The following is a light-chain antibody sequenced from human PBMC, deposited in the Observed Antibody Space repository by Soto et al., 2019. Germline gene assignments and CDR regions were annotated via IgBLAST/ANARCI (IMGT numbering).Light chain of an antibody. V-gene: IGLV2-14*03. CDR3: SSYSTTTTAI. Sequence: QSALTQPASVSGSPGQSITIACTGSSSDIGGHNFVSWYQQHPGKAPRLLIYDVFKRPSGVSSRFSGSKSGNTASLTISGLRAEDEAAYYCSSYSTTTTAIFGGGTQLTV. CDR1: SSDIGGHNF. CDR2: DVF. J-gene: IGLJ7*01.